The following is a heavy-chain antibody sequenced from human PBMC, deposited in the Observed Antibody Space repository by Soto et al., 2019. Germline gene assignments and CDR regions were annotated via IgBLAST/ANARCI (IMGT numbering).Heavy chain of an antibody. CDR2: IIPIFGTV. V-gene: IGHV1-69*01. CDR1: EGTFRSYA. D-gene: IGHD5-18*01. CDR3: TRGDTALVRGKYYYGMDV. J-gene: IGHJ6*02. Sequence: QEQLVQSGAEVKKPGSSVKVSCKSSEGTFRSYAISWVRQAPGQGLEWMGGIIPIFGTVDFAQRFQGRVTITADGSTSTAYMELSSLTSEDTAIYYCTRGDTALVRGKYYYGMDVWGHGTTVTVSS.